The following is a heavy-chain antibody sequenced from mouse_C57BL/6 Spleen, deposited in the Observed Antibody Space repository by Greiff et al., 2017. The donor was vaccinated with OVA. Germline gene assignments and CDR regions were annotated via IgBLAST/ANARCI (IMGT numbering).Heavy chain of an antibody. CDR1: GYTFTSYW. D-gene: IGHD2-3*01. J-gene: IGHJ1*03. CDR3: ARADGYYGYFDV. Sequence: VQLQQPGAELVMPGASVKLSCKASGYTFTSYWMHWVKQRPGQGLEWIGEIDPSDSYTNYNQKFKGKSTVTVDKSSSTAYMQLSSLTSEDSAVYYCARADGYYGYFDVWGTGTTVTVSS. V-gene: IGHV1-69*01. CDR2: IDPSDSYT.